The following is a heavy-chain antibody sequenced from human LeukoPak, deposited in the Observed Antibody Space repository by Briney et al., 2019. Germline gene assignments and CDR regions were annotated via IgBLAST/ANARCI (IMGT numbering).Heavy chain of an antibody. D-gene: IGHD3-10*01. CDR3: ARDRGPRTGFMVREAYDY. Sequence: GGSLRLSCAASGFTFSDYWIHWVRQAPGKGLVWVSRINTDGSITNYADSVKGRFSISRDNAKNTLYLQMSSLRAEDTAVHYCARDRGPRTGFMVREAYDYWGQGTLVTVSS. V-gene: IGHV3-74*01. CDR2: INTDGSIT. CDR1: GFTFSDYW. J-gene: IGHJ4*02.